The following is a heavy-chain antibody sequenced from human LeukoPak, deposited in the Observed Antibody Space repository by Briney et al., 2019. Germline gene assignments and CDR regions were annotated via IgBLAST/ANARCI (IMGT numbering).Heavy chain of an antibody. D-gene: IGHD6-6*01. V-gene: IGHV5-51*01. J-gene: IGHJ5*02. CDR1: GYSFTSYW. Sequence: GESLKISCKGSGYSFTSYWIGWVRQMPGKGLEWMGIIYPGDSDTRYSPSFQGQVTISADKPISTAYLQWSSLKASDTAMYYCARRGLYSSSSGGREWFDPWGQGTLVTVSS. CDR3: ARRGLYSSSSGGREWFDP. CDR2: IYPGDSDT.